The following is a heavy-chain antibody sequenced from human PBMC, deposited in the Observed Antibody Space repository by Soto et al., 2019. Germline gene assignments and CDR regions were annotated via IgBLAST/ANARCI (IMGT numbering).Heavy chain of an antibody. Sequence: GASVKVSCKASGYTFTSYYMHWVRQAPGQGLEWMGIINPSGGSTSYAQKFQGRVTMTRDTSTSTVYMELSSLRSEDTAVYYCARDLTGSGRYYTPSPFDYWGQGTLVTVSS. CDR3: ARDLTGSGRYYTPSPFDY. V-gene: IGHV1-46*01. CDR2: INPSGGST. J-gene: IGHJ4*02. CDR1: GYTFTSYY. D-gene: IGHD3-10*01.